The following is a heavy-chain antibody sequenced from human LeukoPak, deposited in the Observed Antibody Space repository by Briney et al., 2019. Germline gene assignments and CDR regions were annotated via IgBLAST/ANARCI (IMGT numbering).Heavy chain of an antibody. V-gene: IGHV1-18*01. J-gene: IGHJ4*02. D-gene: IGHD6-13*01. CDR3: ASVSEAAGTADY. CDR2: ISAYNGNT. CDR1: GYTFTSYG. Sequence: ASVKVSCKASGYTFTSYGISWVRQAPGQGLEWMGWISAYNGNTNYTQKLKGRITMTTDTSTSTVYMELRSLRSDDTAVYYCASVSEAAGTADYWGQGTLVTVSS.